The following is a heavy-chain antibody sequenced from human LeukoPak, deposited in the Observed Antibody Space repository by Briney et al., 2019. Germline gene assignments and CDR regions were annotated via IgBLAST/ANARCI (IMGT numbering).Heavy chain of an antibody. CDR1: GYTFTGYY. Sequence: ASVKVSCKASGYTFTGYYMHWVRQAPGQGLEWMGGFDPEDGETIYAQKFQGRVTMTEDTSTDTAYMELSSLRSEDTAVYYCARGRRVQLERRAPFDYWGQGTLVTVSS. V-gene: IGHV1-24*01. CDR3: ARGRRVQLERRAPFDY. J-gene: IGHJ4*02. D-gene: IGHD1-1*01. CDR2: FDPEDGET.